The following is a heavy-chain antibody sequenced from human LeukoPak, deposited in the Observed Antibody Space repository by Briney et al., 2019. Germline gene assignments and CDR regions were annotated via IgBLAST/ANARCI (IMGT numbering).Heavy chain of an antibody. D-gene: IGHD2-8*01. J-gene: IGHJ6*03. CDR1: GFTFSTYA. CDR2: IKQDGSEK. CDR3: AKDRCSNGIGCYYYYMDV. V-gene: IGHV3-7*01. Sequence: PGRSLRLSCAASGFTFSTYAMHWVRQAPGKGLEWVANIKQDGSEKYYVDSVKGRFTISRDNAKNSLYLQMNSLRAEDTAVYYCAKDRCSNGIGCYYYYMDVWGKGTTVTISS.